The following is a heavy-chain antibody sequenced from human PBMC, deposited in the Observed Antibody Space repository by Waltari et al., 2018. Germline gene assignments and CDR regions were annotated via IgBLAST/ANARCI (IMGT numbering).Heavy chain of an antibody. D-gene: IGHD3-3*01. CDR2: IWYDGSNK. J-gene: IGHJ4*02. CDR1: GFTFSSYG. Sequence: QVQLVESGGGVVQPGRSLRLSCAASGFTFSSYGMHWVRQAPGKGLEWVAVIWYDGSNKYYADSVKGRFTIARDNSKNTLYLQMNSLRAEDTAVYYCARSVDFWSGYLYYWGQGTLVTVSS. V-gene: IGHV3-33*01. CDR3: ARSVDFWSGYLYY.